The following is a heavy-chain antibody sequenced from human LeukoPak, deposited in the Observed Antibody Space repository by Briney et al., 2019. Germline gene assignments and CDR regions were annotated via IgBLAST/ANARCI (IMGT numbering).Heavy chain of an antibody. CDR1: GFTFDDYA. V-gene: IGHV3-43D*03. CDR2: ISWDGGST. J-gene: IGHJ3*02. Sequence: GGSLRLSCAASGFTFDDYAMHWVRQAPGKGLEWVSLISWDGGSTYYADSVKGRFTIFRDNSKNSLYLQMNSLRPEDTALYYCAKGGLYYDSSAFDIWGHGTMVTVS. D-gene: IGHD3-22*01. CDR3: AKGGLYYDSSAFDI.